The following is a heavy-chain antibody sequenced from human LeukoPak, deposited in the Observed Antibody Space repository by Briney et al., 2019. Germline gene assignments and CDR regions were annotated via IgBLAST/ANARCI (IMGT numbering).Heavy chain of an antibody. CDR2: INHSGST. CDR1: GGSFSGYY. J-gene: IGHJ4*02. Sequence: SETLSLTCAVYGGSFSGYYWSWIRQPPGKGLEWIGEINHSGSTNYNPSLKSRVTISVDTSKNQFSLKLSSVTAADTAVYYCARTNYPTAYDILTGYYPQPASSYYFDYWGQGTLVTVSS. D-gene: IGHD3-9*01. V-gene: IGHV4-34*01. CDR3: ARTNYPTAYDILTGYYPQPASSYYFDY.